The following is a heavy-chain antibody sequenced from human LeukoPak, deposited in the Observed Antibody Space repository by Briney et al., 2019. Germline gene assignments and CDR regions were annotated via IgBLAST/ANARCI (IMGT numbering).Heavy chain of an antibody. J-gene: IGHJ3*02. Sequence: SETLSLTCTVSGGSISSGDYYWSWIRQPPGKGLEWIGEINHSGSTNYNPSLKSRVTISVDTSKNQFSLKLSSVTAADTAVYYCARVGVGAYLDAFDIWGQGTMVTVSS. V-gene: IGHV4-39*07. CDR3: ARVGVGAYLDAFDI. D-gene: IGHD1-26*01. CDR2: INHSGST. CDR1: GGSISSGDYY.